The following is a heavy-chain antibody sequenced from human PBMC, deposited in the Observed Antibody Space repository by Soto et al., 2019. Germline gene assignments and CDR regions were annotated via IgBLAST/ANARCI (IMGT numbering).Heavy chain of an antibody. D-gene: IGHD4-17*01. CDR3: ARGLGPGRYYYMDV. V-gene: IGHV3-53*04. J-gene: IGHJ6*03. CDR1: GFTVSSNY. CDR2: IYSGGST. Sequence: EVQLVESGGGLVQPGGSLRLSCAASGFTVSSNYMSWVRQAPGKGLEWVSVIYSGGSTYYADSVKGRFTISRHNSKNTLYLQMNSLRAEDTGVYYCARGLGPGRYYYMDVWGKGTTVTVSS.